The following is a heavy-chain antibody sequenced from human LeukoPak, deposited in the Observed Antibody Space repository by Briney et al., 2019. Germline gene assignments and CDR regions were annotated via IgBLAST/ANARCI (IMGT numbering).Heavy chain of an antibody. CDR3: ARGGDYYDSSGQGFDY. CDR1: GYTFTGYY. V-gene: IGHV1-2*02. CDR2: INPNSGGT. D-gene: IGHD3-22*01. Sequence: ASVKVSCKASGYTFTGYYMHWVRQAPEQGLEWMGWINPNSGGTNYAQKFQGRVTMTRDTSISTAYMELSRLRSDDTAVYYCARGGDYYDSSGQGFDYWGQGTLVTVSS. J-gene: IGHJ4*02.